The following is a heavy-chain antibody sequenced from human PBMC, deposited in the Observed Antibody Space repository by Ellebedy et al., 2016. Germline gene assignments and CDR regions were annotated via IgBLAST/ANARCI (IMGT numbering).Heavy chain of an antibody. CDR2: ISGSGAGT. Sequence: GESLKISCAASGFIFSNYAMSWVRQAPGKGLEWVSGISGSGAGTYYADSVKGRLTISRDNSKNTLYLQMNSLRAEDTAVYYCARLWAGSGNSCRCVGDWGQGTLVTVSS. J-gene: IGHJ1*01. D-gene: IGHD3-10*01. V-gene: IGHV3-23*01. CDR3: ARLWAGSGNSCRCVGD. CDR1: GFIFSNYA.